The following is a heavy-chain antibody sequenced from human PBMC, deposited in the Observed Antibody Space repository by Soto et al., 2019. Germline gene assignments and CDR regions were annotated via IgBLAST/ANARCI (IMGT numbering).Heavy chain of an antibody. CDR1: GGSFSGYY. V-gene: IGHV4-34*01. D-gene: IGHD6-19*01. J-gene: IGHJ4*02. CDR3: ARGIAVASFGNYYFDY. CDR2: INHSGST. Sequence: QVQLQQWGAGLLKPSETLSLTCAVYGGSFSGYYWSWIRQPPGKGLEWIGEINHSGSTNYNPSLKSRVTISVDTSKNQFSLKLSSVTAADTAVYYCARGIAVASFGNYYFDYWGQGTLVTVSS.